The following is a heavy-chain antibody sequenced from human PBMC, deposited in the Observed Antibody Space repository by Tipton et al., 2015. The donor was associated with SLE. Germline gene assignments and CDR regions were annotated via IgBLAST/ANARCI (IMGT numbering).Heavy chain of an antibody. CDR3: ARGLAMVRGDSMDY. Sequence: TLSLTCTVSGGSISGYYWSWIRQPAGKGLEWIGRIYSSGSTIYNPAPKSRVTISVDTSKNQFSLKLSSVTAADTAVYYCARGLAMVRGDSMDYWGQGTLVTVSS. J-gene: IGHJ4*02. V-gene: IGHV4-4*07. CDR2: IYSSGST. D-gene: IGHD3-10*01. CDR1: GGSISGYY.